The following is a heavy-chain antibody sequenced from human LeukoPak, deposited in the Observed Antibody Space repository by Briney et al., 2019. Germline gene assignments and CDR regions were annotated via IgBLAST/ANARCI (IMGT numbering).Heavy chain of an antibody. CDR1: GFTFSSYG. CDR3: AKDRSASIVGAPDFDY. CDR2: ISGSGGST. J-gene: IGHJ4*02. Sequence: GGSLRLSCAAPGFTFSSYGMSWVRQAPGKGLEWVSAISGSGGSTYYADSVKGRFTISRDNSKNTLYLQMNRLRAEDTAVYYCAKDRSASIVGAPDFDYWGQGTLVTVSS. V-gene: IGHV3-23*01. D-gene: IGHD1-26*01.